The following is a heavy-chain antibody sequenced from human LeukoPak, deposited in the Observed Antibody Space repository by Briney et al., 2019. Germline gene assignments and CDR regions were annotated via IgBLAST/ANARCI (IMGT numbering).Heavy chain of an antibody. J-gene: IGHJ4*02. V-gene: IGHV2-70*13. CDR3: ARGDYGDRIFDY. Sequence: SGPALVKPTQTLTLTCTFSGFSLNTRGMCVSWLRQPPGKALEWLALIDWDGDKYYSTSLKTRPTVSKGTSENQVVLIMTNMDPVDTATYYCARGDYGDRIFDYWGQGTLVTVSS. D-gene: IGHD4-17*01. CDR1: GFSLNTRGMC. CDR2: IDWDGDK.